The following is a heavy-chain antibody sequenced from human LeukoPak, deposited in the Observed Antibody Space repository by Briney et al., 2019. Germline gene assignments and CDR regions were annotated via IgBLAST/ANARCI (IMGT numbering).Heavy chain of an antibody. CDR3: ARVKDRFSGSYYVGSGFDI. CDR2: ISPYNGNT. V-gene: IGHV1-18*03. J-gene: IGHJ3*02. Sequence: ASVKVSCKASGYTFPNYGVTWVRQAPGQGLEWMGWISPYNGNTNYAQKLQGRVTMTTDTSTSTVYMELRTLISDDMAVYYCARVKDRFSGSYYVGSGFDIWGQGTTVTVSS. CDR1: GYTFPNYG. D-gene: IGHD1-26*01.